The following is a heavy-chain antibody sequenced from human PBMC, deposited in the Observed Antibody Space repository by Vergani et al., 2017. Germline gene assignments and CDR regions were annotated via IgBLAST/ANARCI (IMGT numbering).Heavy chain of an antibody. CDR3: AGSWGGYNWDYAVDY. V-gene: IGHV3-30-3*01. CDR2: ISYDGSNK. Sequence: QVQLVESGGGVVQPGRSLRLSCAASGFTFSSYAMHWVRQAPGKGLEWVAVISYDGSNKYYADSVKGRFTIPRDNSKNTLYLQMNSLRAEDTAVYYGAGSWGGYNWDYAVDYWGQGSLVTVSS. J-gene: IGHJ4*02. CDR1: GFTFSSYA. D-gene: IGHD1-7*01.